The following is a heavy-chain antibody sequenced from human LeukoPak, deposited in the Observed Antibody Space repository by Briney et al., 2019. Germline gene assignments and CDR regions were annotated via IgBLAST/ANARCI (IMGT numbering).Heavy chain of an antibody. Sequence: ASVKVSCKASGYTFTGYYMHWVRQAPGQGPEWMGWINPNSGGTNYAQKFQGRVTMTRDTSISTAYMELSRLRSDDTAVYYCAREAKGVVTDDYWGQGTLVTVSS. D-gene: IGHD3-22*01. CDR2: INPNSGGT. CDR1: GYTFTGYY. J-gene: IGHJ4*02. V-gene: IGHV1-2*02. CDR3: AREAKGVVTDDY.